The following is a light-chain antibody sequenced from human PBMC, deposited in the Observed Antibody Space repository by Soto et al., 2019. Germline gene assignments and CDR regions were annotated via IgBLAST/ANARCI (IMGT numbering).Light chain of an antibody. CDR2: GAS. CDR1: QSVSSTY. J-gene: IGKJ1*01. V-gene: IGKV3-20*01. Sequence: EIVLTQSPVTLSLSPGERPTLSCTASQSVSSTYLAWYQQTPGXAPXXLIYGASSRATGIPDRLSGSGSGTDFPLAICRMEPEDSALDYCQQYGSSPTFGQGTKVDIK. CDR3: QQYGSSPT.